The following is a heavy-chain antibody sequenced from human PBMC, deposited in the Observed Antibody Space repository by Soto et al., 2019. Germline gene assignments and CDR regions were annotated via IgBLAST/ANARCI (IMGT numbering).Heavy chain of an antibody. J-gene: IGHJ5*01. D-gene: IGHD6-13*01. CDR2: IYWDDDK. CDR1: GFSLSTNGVG. Sequence: QITLKESGPTLVKPTQTLTLTCTFSGFSLSTNGVGVGWIRQPPGKALEWLALIYWDDDKRYSPSLKSRLTITKDTSKNQVVLTMTNMDPVDTATYYCAHRPTYSSSRFLFLFFDSWGQGTLVTVSS. CDR3: AHRPTYSSSRFLFLFFDS. V-gene: IGHV2-5*02.